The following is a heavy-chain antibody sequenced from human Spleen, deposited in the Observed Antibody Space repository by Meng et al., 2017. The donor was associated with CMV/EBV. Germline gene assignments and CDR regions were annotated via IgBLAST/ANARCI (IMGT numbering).Heavy chain of an antibody. CDR1: GGSFSGYY. J-gene: IGHJ4*02. CDR2: INHSGST. Sequence: SENPVLTCAVYGGSFSGYYWSWIRQPPGKGLEWIGEINHSGSTNYNPSLKSRVTISVDTSKNQFSLKLSSVTAADTAVYYCARGLPDYCSSTSCRGFDYWGQGTLVTVSS. D-gene: IGHD2-2*01. V-gene: IGHV4-34*01. CDR3: ARGLPDYCSSTSCRGFDY.